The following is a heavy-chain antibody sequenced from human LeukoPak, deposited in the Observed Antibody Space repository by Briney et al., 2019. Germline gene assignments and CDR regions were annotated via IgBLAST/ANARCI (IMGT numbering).Heavy chain of an antibody. D-gene: IGHD3-22*01. CDR3: ARGGDSGGYHLYI. Sequence: PSETLSLTCAVYGGSFSGYYWSWIRQPPGKGLEWIGEINHSGSTNYNPSLKSRVTISVDTSKNQFSLKLSSVTAADTAVYYCARGGDSGGYHLYIWGQGTMVTVSS. V-gene: IGHV4-34*01. CDR1: GGSFSGYY. J-gene: IGHJ3*02. CDR2: INHSGST.